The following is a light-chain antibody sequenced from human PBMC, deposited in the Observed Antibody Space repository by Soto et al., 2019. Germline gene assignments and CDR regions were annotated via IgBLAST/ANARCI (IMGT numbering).Light chain of an antibody. CDR3: QQYGSSPYT. CDR1: ASLSTNS. J-gene: IGKJ2*01. CDR2: AAS. V-gene: IGKV3-20*01. Sequence: EIVLTQSPGTLSLSPGERATLSCRASASLSTNSLAWYQQKPGQPPRLLIYAASTRHTDIPDRFTGSGSGTDFALTISRLEPEDFAVYYCQQYGSSPYTFGLGTKLEIK.